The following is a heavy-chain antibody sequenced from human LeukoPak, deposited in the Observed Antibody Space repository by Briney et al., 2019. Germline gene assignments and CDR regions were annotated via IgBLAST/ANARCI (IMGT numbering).Heavy chain of an antibody. CDR2: IYYSGST. Sequence: SETLSLTCTVSGGSISSSSYYWGWIRPPQGKGLEWIGSIYYSGSTYYNPSLKSRVTISVDTSKNQFSLKLSSVTAADTAVYYCARVGRRAAYDYWGQGTLVTVSS. V-gene: IGHV4-39*01. CDR1: GGSISSSSYY. J-gene: IGHJ4*02. CDR3: ARVGRRAAYDY.